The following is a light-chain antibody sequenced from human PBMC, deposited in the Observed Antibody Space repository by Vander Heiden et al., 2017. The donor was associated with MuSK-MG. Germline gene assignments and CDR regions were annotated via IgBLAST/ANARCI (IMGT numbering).Light chain of an antibody. CDR3: QSLDRSGKFVV. J-gene: IGLJ2*01. Sequence: SYVLPQPPSVSVSPGQTARLTCSGAALPKQYAYWYQQRPGQAPVMVMKKDNERPSGITERFSGSSSGTTVTLTISGVQAEDEADYHCQSLDRSGKFVVFGGGTKLTVL. CDR1: ALPKQY. V-gene: IGLV3-25*03. CDR2: KDN.